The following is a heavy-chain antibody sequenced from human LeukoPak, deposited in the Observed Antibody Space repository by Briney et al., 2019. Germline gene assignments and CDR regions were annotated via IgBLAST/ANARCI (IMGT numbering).Heavy chain of an antibody. CDR1: GFTFDDYA. Sequence: PGGSLRLSCAASGFTFDDYAMHWVRQAPGKGLEWVSGISRNSGSIDYADSVKGRFTISRDNAKKSLYLQMDSLRAEDMALYYCAKDNRTDYNDISGYVFDIRGQGTMVTVSS. J-gene: IGHJ3*02. CDR3: AKDNRTDYNDISGYVFDI. CDR2: ISRNSGSI. V-gene: IGHV3-9*03. D-gene: IGHD3-22*01.